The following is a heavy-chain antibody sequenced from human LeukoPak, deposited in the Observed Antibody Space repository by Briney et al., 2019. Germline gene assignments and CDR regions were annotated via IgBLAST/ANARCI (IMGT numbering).Heavy chain of an antibody. CDR3: TRVSSWFLDY. CDR2: IYNTGST. V-gene: IGHV3-53*01. Sequence: GRSLRLSCAASGFTFDDYGMSWVRQAPGKGLEWVSVIYNTGSTYYADSVKGRFTISGDNSKNTMYLQMNSLRVEDTAVYYCTRVSSWFLDYWGQGVLVSVSS. D-gene: IGHD6-13*01. J-gene: IGHJ4*02. CDR1: GFTFDDYG.